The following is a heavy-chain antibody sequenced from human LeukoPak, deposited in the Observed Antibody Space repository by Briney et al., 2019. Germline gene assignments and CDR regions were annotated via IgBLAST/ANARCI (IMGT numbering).Heavy chain of an antibody. D-gene: IGHD2-15*01. J-gene: IGHJ4*02. Sequence: GGSLRLSCAASGFTFSDYYMSWIRQAPGKGLEWVLYISSSGSTIYYADSVKGRFTISRDNAKNSLYLQMNSLRAEDTTVYYCARDSGYCSGGSCAFDYWGQGTLVTVSS. CDR2: ISSSGSTI. V-gene: IGHV3-11*01. CDR1: GFTFSDYY. CDR3: ARDSGYCSGGSCAFDY.